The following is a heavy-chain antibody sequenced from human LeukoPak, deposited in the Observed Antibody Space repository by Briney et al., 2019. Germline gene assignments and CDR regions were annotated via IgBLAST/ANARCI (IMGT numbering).Heavy chain of an antibody. J-gene: IGHJ6*03. V-gene: IGHV4-61*02. CDR3: ARVARHYYYMDV. Sequence: PSETLSLTCTVSSGSISSGTYYWSWIRQPAGKGLEWIGRIYSSGSTNYNPSLKSRVTISVDTSKNQFSLKLSSVTAADTAVYYCARVARHYYYMDVWGKGTTVTVSS. CDR1: SGSISSGTYY. CDR2: IYSSGST.